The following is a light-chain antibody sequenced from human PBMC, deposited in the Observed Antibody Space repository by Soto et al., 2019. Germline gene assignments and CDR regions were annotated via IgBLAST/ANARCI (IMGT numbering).Light chain of an antibody. CDR1: SSDVGGYKY. J-gene: IGLJ1*01. CDR2: EVS. CDR3: TSKTSTSPYV. V-gene: IGLV2-14*01. Sequence: QSALTQPASVSGSPGQSITISCTGTSSDVGGYKYVSWYQQHPGKAPKFLIYEVSNRPSGVSSRLSGSKSGNTASLTISGLQAEDEADYYCTSKTSTSPYVFGTGTKVTV.